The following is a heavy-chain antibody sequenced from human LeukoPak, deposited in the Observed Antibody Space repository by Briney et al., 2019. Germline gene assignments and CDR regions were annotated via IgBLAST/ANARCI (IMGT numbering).Heavy chain of an antibody. Sequence: SETLSLTCAVYGGSLSGYYWTWIRQTPGKGLEWIGEINYSGNTNYNRSLKSRVTISADTSKNQFSLRLSSVTAADTAVYYCARRGTAYCRGGNCYSDIYFDYWGQGTQVTVSS. V-gene: IGHV4-34*01. CDR1: GGSLSGYY. CDR2: INYSGNT. D-gene: IGHD2-15*01. J-gene: IGHJ4*02. CDR3: ARRGTAYCRGGNCYSDIYFDY.